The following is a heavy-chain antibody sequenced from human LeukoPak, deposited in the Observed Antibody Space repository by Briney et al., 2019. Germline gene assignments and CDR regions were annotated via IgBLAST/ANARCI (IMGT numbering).Heavy chain of an antibody. CDR3: AREMSHSGSYYGGLWPNYYYYYMDV. Sequence: PSETLSLTCTVSGGSISSYYWSWIRQPPGKGLEGIGYIYYSGSTNYNPSLKRRCTISVDTYKNQSSLKLSSVTAADTAVYYCAREMSHSGSYYGGLWPNYYYYYMDVWGKGTTVTVSS. CDR2: IYYSGST. V-gene: IGHV4-59*01. CDR1: GGSISSYY. J-gene: IGHJ6*03. D-gene: IGHD1-26*01.